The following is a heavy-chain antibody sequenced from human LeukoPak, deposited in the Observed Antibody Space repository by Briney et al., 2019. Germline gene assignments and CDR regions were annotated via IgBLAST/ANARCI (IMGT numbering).Heavy chain of an antibody. D-gene: IGHD6-13*01. J-gene: IGHJ4*02. V-gene: IGHV3-9*01. CDR3: AKDLTAAGKGPADY. CDR1: GFTFDDYA. CDR2: ISWNSGSI. Sequence: GRSLRLSCEASGFTFDDYAMHWVRQAPGKGLEWVSGISWNSGSIGYADSVKGRFTISRDNAKNSLYLQMNSLRAEDTALYYCAKDLTAAGKGPADYWGQGTLVTVSS.